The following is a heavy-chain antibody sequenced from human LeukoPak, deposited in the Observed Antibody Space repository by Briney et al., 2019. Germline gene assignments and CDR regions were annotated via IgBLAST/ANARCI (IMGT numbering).Heavy chain of an antibody. Sequence: SVKVSCKASGYTFTSYDINWVRQATGQGLEWMGRIIPILGIANYAQKFQGRVTITADKSTSTAYMELSSLRSEDTAVYYCARAHYYDSSGYVDYWGQGTLVTVSS. J-gene: IGHJ4*02. CDR3: ARAHYYDSSGYVDY. CDR1: GYTFTSYD. V-gene: IGHV1-69*04. CDR2: IIPILGIA. D-gene: IGHD3-22*01.